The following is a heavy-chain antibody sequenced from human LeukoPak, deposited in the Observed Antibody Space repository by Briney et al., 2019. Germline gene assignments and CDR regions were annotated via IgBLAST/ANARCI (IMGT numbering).Heavy chain of an antibody. CDR1: GYTFTSYD. J-gene: IGHJ4*02. Sequence: ASGKVSCKASGYTFTSYDINWVRQATGQGLEWMGWMNPNSGNTGYAQKFQGRVTMTRNTSISTAYMELSSLRSEDTAVYYCARGQRVAGKLWRAIYSCWGQGTLVTVPS. D-gene: IGHD6-19*01. CDR3: ARGQRVAGKLWRAIYSC. CDR2: MNPNSGNT. V-gene: IGHV1-8*01.